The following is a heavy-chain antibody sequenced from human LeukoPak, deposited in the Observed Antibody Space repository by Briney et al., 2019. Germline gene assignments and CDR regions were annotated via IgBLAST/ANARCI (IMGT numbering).Heavy chain of an antibody. CDR3: ARHCRNYSDSSGYYPGAFDI. D-gene: IGHD3-22*01. V-gene: IGHV4-39*01. CDR2: IYHSGST. Sequence: SETLSLTCTVSGGSISSSSYYWGWIRQPPGKGLEWLGSIYHSGSTFYNPSIKRRVTKSVDTSKNQISLKLSSVTAADTPVYYCARHCRNYSDSSGYYPGAFDIWGQGTMVTVSS. J-gene: IGHJ3*02. CDR1: GGSISSSSYY.